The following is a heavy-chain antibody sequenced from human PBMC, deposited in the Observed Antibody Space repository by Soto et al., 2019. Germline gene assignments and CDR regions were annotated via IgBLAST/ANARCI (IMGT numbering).Heavy chain of an antibody. Sequence: VASVKVSCKTSGYTFTDHGLSWVRQAPGQGLEWLGWVSPYNGNTKYAQKFQGRVTMTTDTSTRTPYMELRSLRPDDTAVYYCARVIAARPDYGVDVWGQGTTVTVSS. D-gene: IGHD6-6*01. CDR1: GYTFTDHG. V-gene: IGHV1-18*01. CDR2: VSPYNGNT. CDR3: ARVIAARPDYGVDV. J-gene: IGHJ6*02.